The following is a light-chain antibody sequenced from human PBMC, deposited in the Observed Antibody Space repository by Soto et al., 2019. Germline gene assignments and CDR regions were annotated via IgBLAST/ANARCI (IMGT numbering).Light chain of an antibody. Sequence: DIQMTQSPSSLSASVGDRVSITCRASQNIDSYLHWFQQKGGRAPKLLIYAATRLQSGVPSRFSGTGSGTDFTLIISSLQPEDFANYYCQQSYSMFRTFGQGTKLEI. CDR3: QQSYSMFRT. CDR1: QNIDSY. V-gene: IGKV1-39*01. CDR2: AAT. J-gene: IGKJ2*02.